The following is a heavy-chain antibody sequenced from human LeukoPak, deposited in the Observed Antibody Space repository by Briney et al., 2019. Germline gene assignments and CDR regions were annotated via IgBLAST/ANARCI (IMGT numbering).Heavy chain of an antibody. J-gene: IGHJ4*02. CDR3: ASRVGDSSGYYFDY. V-gene: IGHV1-46*01. Sequence: ASVKVSCKASGYTFTSYYMHRVRQAPGQGLEWMGIINPSGGSTSYAQKFQGRVTMTEDTSTDTAYMELSSLRSEDTAVYYCASRVGDSSGYYFDYWGQGTLVTVSS. D-gene: IGHD3-22*01. CDR1: GYTFTSYY. CDR2: INPSGGST.